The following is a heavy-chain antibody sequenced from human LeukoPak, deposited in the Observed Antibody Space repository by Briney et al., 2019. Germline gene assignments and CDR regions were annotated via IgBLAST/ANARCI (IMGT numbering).Heavy chain of an antibody. CDR2: INPNSGGT. V-gene: IGHV1-2*02. CDR3: ARVWYYDSSGPFDY. CDR1: GYTFTGYY. Sequence: ASVKVSCKASGYTFTGYYMHWVRQAPGQGLEWMGWINPNSGGTNYAQKFQGRVTMTRDTSISTAYMELSRLRSDDTAVYYCARVWYYDSSGPFDYWGQGTLVTVSS. D-gene: IGHD3-22*01. J-gene: IGHJ4*02.